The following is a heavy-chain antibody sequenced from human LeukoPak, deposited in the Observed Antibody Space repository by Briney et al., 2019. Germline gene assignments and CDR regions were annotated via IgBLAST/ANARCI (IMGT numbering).Heavy chain of an antibody. CDR3: ARGPTTVVTPGKMYYYGMDV. CDR1: GGSISSYY. J-gene: IGHJ6*02. V-gene: IGHV4-59*01. CDR2: IYYSGST. Sequence: PSETLSLTCTVSGGSISSYYWSWIRQAPGKGLEWIGYIYYSGSTNYNPSLKSRVTISVDTSKNQFSLKLSSVTAADTAVYYCARGPTTVVTPGKMYYYGMDVWGQGTTVTVSS. D-gene: IGHD4-23*01.